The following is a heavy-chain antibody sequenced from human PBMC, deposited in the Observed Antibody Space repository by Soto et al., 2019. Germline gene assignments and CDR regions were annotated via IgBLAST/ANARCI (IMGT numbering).Heavy chain of an antibody. CDR1: GYSFTSYW. CDR2: IYPGDSDT. CDR3: ARRSRERAVAGTGHYYYYGMDV. V-gene: IGHV5-51*01. Sequence: GESLKISCKGSGYSFTSYWIGWVRQMPGKGLEWMGIIYPGDSDTRYSPSFQGQVTISADKSISTAYLQWSSLKASDTAMYYCARRSRERAVAGTGHYYYYGMDVWGQGTTVTVSS. J-gene: IGHJ6*02. D-gene: IGHD6-19*01.